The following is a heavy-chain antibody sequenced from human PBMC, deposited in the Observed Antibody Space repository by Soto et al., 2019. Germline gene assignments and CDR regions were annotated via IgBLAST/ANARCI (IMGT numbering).Heavy chain of an antibody. J-gene: IGHJ4*02. D-gene: IGHD2-2*01. CDR2: INGDGSYT. Sequence: GGSLRLSCAASGFTFSSYWMHWVRQAPGKGLVWVSRINGDGSYTGYADSVKGRFTISRDNAKNTLYLQMNILRAEDTAVYSCARSLGTSPDYWGQGTLVTVSS. CDR3: ARSLGTSPDY. V-gene: IGHV3-74*01. CDR1: GFTFSSYW.